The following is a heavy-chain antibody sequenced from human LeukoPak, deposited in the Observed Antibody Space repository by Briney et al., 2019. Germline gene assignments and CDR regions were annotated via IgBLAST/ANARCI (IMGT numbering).Heavy chain of an antibody. V-gene: IGHV4-59*11. CDR3: ARGVVTTVSYYMDV. CDR2: IYYSGST. J-gene: IGHJ6*03. Sequence: KTSETLSLTCTVSGGPISSHCWSWIRQSPGKGLEWIGYIYYSGSTNYNPSLNSRVTISVDTSKKQFSLKLSSVTAADTAVYYCARGVVTTVSYYMDVWGKGTTVTVSS. CDR1: GGPISSHC. D-gene: IGHD4-11*01.